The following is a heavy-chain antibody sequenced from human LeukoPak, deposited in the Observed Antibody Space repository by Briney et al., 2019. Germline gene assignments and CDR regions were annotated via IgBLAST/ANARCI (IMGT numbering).Heavy chain of an antibody. V-gene: IGHV3-23*01. Sequence: SGGSLRLSCAASGFTFSTYGICWVRQAPGKGLEWVSGISGSGVSTYYADSVKGRFTISRDNSKNTLYLQMNSLRAEDTAVYYCARGAFSGSYYNYWGQGTLVTVSS. CDR2: ISGSGVST. J-gene: IGHJ4*02. CDR3: ARGAFSGSYYNY. D-gene: IGHD1-26*01. CDR1: GFTFSTYG.